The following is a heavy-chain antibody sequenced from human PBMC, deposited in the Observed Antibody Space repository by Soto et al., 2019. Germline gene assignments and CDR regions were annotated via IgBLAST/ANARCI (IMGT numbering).Heavy chain of an antibody. J-gene: IGHJ5*02. Sequence: RAALIVSCAASVFIASNNYMSWVRQAPGKGLEWVSILYSGGTRYYADSVKGRFTFSRDNSENTVFLQMNNLRVEDTAVYYCVRDRGGRYWLDPWGQGTLVTVSS. D-gene: IGHD2-15*01. CDR1: VFIASNNY. V-gene: IGHV3-53*01. CDR3: VRDRGGRYWLDP. CDR2: LYSGGTR.